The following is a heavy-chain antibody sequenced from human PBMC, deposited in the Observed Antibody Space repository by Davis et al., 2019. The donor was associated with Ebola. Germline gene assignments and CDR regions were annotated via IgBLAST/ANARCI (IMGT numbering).Heavy chain of an antibody. CDR2: ISYDGSNK. CDR3: AKLLEWLLAQGDSYGMDV. J-gene: IGHJ6*02. V-gene: IGHV3-30-3*02. Sequence: GGSLRLSCAASGFIFSSYAMHWVRQAPGKGLEWVAVISYDGSNKYYADSVKGRFTISRDNSKNTLYLQMNSLRAEDTAVYYCAKLLEWLLAQGDSYGMDVWGQGTTVTVSS. D-gene: IGHD3-3*01. CDR1: GFIFSSYA.